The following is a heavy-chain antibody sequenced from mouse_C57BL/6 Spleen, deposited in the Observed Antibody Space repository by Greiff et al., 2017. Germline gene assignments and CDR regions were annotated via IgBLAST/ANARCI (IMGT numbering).Heavy chain of an antibody. CDR1: GFTFSSYA. V-gene: IGHV5-4*01. Sequence: VQLKESGGGLVKPGGSLKLSCAASGFTFSSYAMSWVRQTPEKRLEWVATISDGGSYTYYPDNVKGRFTISRDNAKNNLYLQMSHLKSEDTAMYYCARVYGNYPAYFDYWGQGATLTVSS. J-gene: IGHJ2*01. CDR3: ARVYGNYPAYFDY. CDR2: ISDGGSYT. D-gene: IGHD2-1*01.